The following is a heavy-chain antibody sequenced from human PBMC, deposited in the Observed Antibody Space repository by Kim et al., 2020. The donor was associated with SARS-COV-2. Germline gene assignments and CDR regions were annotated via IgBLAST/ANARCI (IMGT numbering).Heavy chain of an antibody. CDR3: ARDSYDSSGYYYYYYGMDV. CDR2: ISSSGSTI. V-gene: IGHV3-11*04. Sequence: GGSLRLSCAASGFTFSDYYMSWIRQAPGKGLEWVSYISSSGSTIYYADSVKGRFTISRDNAKNSLYLQMNSLRAEDTAVYYCARDSYDSSGYYYYYYGMDVWGQGTTVTVSS. CDR1: GFTFSDYY. J-gene: IGHJ6*02. D-gene: IGHD3-22*01.